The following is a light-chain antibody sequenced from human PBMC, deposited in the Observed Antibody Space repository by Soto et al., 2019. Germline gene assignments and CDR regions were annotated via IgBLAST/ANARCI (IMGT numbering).Light chain of an antibody. Sequence: EIVLTQSPGTLSLSPGERATLSCRASQSVSSTSLAWYQQKPGQAPGLLIYNAYFMAAGIPDRFSGSGSGTDFTLTINSLEPEDFAVYHCQQYAATPWTFGRGTTVEMK. CDR1: QSVSSTS. J-gene: IGKJ1*01. CDR2: NAY. CDR3: QQYAATPWT. V-gene: IGKV3-20*01.